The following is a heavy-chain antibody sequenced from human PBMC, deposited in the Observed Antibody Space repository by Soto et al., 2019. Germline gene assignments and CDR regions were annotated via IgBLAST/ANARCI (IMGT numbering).Heavy chain of an antibody. CDR2: ISAYNGNT. J-gene: IGHJ6*02. V-gene: IGHV1-18*01. CDR1: GYTFTNFG. CDR3: AREGLVLVPTTVNSDYYYYAMDV. Sequence: ASVKVSCKASGYTFTNFGISWVRQAPGQGLEWMGWISAYNGNTNYAQNFQGRVTMTTDTSTNTAYMELSSLRSEDTAVYYCAREGLVLVPTTVNSDYYYYAMDVWGQGTTLTVSS. D-gene: IGHD2-2*01.